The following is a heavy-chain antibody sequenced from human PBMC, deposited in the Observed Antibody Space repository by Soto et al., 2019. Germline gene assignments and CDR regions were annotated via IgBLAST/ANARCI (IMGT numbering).Heavy chain of an antibody. CDR2: ISYDGSNK. V-gene: IGHV3-30*18. Sequence: GGSLRLSCAASGFTFSSYGMHWVRQAPGKGLEWVAVISYDGSNKYYADSVKGRFTISRDNSKNTLYLQMNSLRAEDTAVYYCAKGGFLEWLLAGAVPNVWGHAFDIWGQGTTVTVSS. D-gene: IGHD3-3*01. CDR3: AKGGFLEWLLAGAVPNVWGHAFDI. CDR1: GFTFSSYG. J-gene: IGHJ3*02.